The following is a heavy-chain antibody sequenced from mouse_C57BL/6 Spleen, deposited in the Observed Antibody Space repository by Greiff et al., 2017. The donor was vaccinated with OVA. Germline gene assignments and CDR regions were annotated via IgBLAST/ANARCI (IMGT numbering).Heavy chain of an antibody. CDR2: ISYSGST. V-gene: IGHV3-1*01. J-gene: IGHJ2*01. CDR3: ARSLLGLFDY. CDR1: GYSITSGYD. Sequence: EVKVEESGPGMVKPSQSLSLTCTVTGYSITSGYDWHWIRHFPGNKLEWMGYISYSGSTNYNPSLKSRISITHDTSKNHFFLKLNSVTTEDTATYYCARSLLGLFDYWGQGTTLTVSS. D-gene: IGHD4-1*01.